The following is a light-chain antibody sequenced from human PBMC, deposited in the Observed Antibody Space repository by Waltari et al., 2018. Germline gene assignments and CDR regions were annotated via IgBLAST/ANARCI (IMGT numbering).Light chain of an antibody. J-gene: IGKJ2*01. CDR3: QQYNNWPPYT. CDR2: GAS. CDR1: QSVSSN. V-gene: IGKV3-15*01. Sequence: EMLLTHSQAPLSLSQGEGATLPCGASQSVSSNLAWDQQKPGQAPRLLIYGASTRATGIPARFSGSGSGTEFTLTISSLQSEDFAVYYCQQYNNWPPYTVGQGTKLEIK.